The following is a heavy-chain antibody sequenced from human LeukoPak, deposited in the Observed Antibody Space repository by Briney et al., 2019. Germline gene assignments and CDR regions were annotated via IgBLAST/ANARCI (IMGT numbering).Heavy chain of an antibody. CDR3: AKELYGNPSGY. V-gene: IGHV3-74*01. CDR1: GFTSSSYW. J-gene: IGHJ4*02. D-gene: IGHD2-8*01. CDR2: ISGDGTAR. Sequence: GGSLRLSCAASGFTSSSYWMHWVRQVPGKGLVWVSRISGDGTARNYADSVKGRFTISRDDAKNTVDLQMNSLRAEDTALYYCAKELYGNPSGYWGQGTRVTVSS.